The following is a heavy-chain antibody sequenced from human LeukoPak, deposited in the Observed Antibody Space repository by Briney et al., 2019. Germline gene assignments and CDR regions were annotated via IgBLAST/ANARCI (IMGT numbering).Heavy chain of an antibody. Sequence: SETLSLTCTVSGGSISSYYWSWIRQPPGKGLEWIGYIYTSGSTNYNPSLKSRVTMSVDTSKNQFSLKLSSVTAADTVVYYCARGPRGGSFHDYWGQGTLVTVSS. CDR3: ARGPRGGSFHDY. V-gene: IGHV4-4*09. D-gene: IGHD1-26*01. CDR2: IYTSGST. J-gene: IGHJ4*02. CDR1: GGSISSYY.